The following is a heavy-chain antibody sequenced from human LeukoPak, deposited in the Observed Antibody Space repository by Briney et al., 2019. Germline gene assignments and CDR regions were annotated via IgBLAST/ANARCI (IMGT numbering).Heavy chain of an antibody. CDR2: IWNDGSNK. CDR3: ARAVGPFDY. V-gene: IGHV3-33*01. J-gene: IGHJ4*02. D-gene: IGHD3-16*01. Sequence: GGSLKLSCAASGFAFNVYGIHWVRQAPGKGLEWVAVIWNDGSNKYYADSVKGRFTISRDNSKDTLYLQMNSLRVEDTAVYYCARAVGPFDYWGQGTLVTVSS. CDR1: GFAFNVYG.